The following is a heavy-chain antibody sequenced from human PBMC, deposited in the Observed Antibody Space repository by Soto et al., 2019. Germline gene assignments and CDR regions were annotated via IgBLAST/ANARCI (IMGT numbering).Heavy chain of an antibody. CDR2: TYYRSKWYN. J-gene: IGHJ3*02. V-gene: IGHV6-1*01. CDR1: GDSVSSNSAA. Sequence: SQTLSLTCAISGDSVSSNSAAWNWIRQSPSRGLEWLGRTYYRSKWYNDYAVSVKSRITINPDTSKNQFSLQLNSVTPEDTAVNYCARDYDILTGYYPPAFDIWGQGTMVTV. D-gene: IGHD3-9*01. CDR3: ARDYDILTGYYPPAFDI.